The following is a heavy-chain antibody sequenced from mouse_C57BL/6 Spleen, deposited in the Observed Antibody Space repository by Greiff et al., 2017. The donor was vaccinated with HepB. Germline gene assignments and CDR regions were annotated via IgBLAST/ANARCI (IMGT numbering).Heavy chain of an antibody. Sequence: QVQLKQSGPELVKPGASVKISCKASGYAFSSSWMNWVKQRPGKGLEWIGRIYPGDGDTNYNGKFKGKATLTADKSSSTAYMQLSSLTSEDSAVYFCARDYYGSGGYLVVWGTGTTVTVSS. D-gene: IGHD1-1*01. CDR2: IYPGDGDT. J-gene: IGHJ1*03. CDR1: GYAFSSSW. CDR3: ARDYYGSGGYLVV. V-gene: IGHV1-82*01.